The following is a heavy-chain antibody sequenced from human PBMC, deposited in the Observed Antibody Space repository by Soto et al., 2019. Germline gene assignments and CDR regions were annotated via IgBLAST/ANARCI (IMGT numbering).Heavy chain of an antibody. D-gene: IGHD2-21*01. CDR3: ARDRADPIGDYHPLFDS. J-gene: IGHJ4*02. V-gene: IGHV3-74*01. Sequence: EVQLVESGGDLVQPGGSLRLSCTASGFTFSSHWMHWVRQAPGKGLVWVSRIESDGSSTNYADSVKRRFTVSRDNAKNTLYLQMNSLRAEDTAVYYCARDRADPIGDYHPLFDSWGQGTLVTVSS. CDR1: GFTFSSHW. CDR2: IESDGSST.